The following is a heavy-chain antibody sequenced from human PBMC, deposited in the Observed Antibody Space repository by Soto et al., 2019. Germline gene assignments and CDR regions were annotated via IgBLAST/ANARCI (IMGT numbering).Heavy chain of an antibody. CDR1: GYTFTSYD. CDR3: ARGVKYGAYSRWFDP. D-gene: IGHD4-17*01. Sequence: ASVKVSCKASGYTFTSYDINWVRQATGQGLEWMGWVNPNSGNTGYAQKYQGRVTMTRDTSISTTYMEMSSLRSEDTAVYFCARGVKYGAYSRWFDPWGQGTLVTVSS. J-gene: IGHJ5*02. CDR2: VNPNSGNT. V-gene: IGHV1-8*01.